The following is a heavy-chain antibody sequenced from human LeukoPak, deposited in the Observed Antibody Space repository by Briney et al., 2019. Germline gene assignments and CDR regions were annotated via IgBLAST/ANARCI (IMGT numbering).Heavy chain of an antibody. Sequence: AASVKVSCKASGYTFISYAMNWVRQAPGQGLEWMGWINTNTGNPTYAQGFTGRFVFSLDTSVSTAYLRISSLKAEDTAVYYCAKIILVGGSPRDYWGQGTLVTVSS. J-gene: IGHJ4*02. V-gene: IGHV7-4-1*02. CDR2: INTNTGNP. D-gene: IGHD2-15*01. CDR3: AKIILVGGSPRDY. CDR1: GYTFISYA.